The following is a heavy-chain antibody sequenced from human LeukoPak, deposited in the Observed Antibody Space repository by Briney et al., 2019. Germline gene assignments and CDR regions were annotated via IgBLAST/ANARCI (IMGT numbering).Heavy chain of an antibody. J-gene: IGHJ4*02. CDR2: ISSDGSTK. Sequence: GGSLRLSCAASGFTFSSYGMHWVRQVPGKGLDWVTLISSDGSTKYYADSVKGRFTISRDNSKSTLYLQMNSLRAEDTAVYYCSRSRPKFKDFDYWGQGTLVTVSS. V-gene: IGHV3-30*03. CDR3: SRSRPKFKDFDY. CDR1: GFTFSSYG.